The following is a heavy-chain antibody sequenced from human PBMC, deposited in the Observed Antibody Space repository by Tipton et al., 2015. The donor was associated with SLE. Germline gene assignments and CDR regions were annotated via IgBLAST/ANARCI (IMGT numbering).Heavy chain of an antibody. V-gene: IGHV6-1*01. CDR2: TYYMSKWYN. CDR1: GDSVSSNSAA. D-gene: IGHD3-16*01. J-gene: IGHJ4*02. CDR3: ATQGYYDSSFDY. Sequence: PGLVKPSQTLSLTCAISGDSVSSNSAAWDWIRQSPSRGLEWLGRTYYMSKWYNDYAVSVKSRIIINPDTSKNQFSLKLSSVTAADTAVYYCATQGYYDSSFDYWGQGTLVTVSS.